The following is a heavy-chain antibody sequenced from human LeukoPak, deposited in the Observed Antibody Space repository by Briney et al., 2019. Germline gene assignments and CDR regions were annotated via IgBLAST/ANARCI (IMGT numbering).Heavy chain of an antibody. CDR1: GVTVSGYS. Sequence: GGSLRLSCAASGVTVSGYSMNWVRQAPGKGLEWVSSISSRSTYIYYADSVKGRFTFSRDNAKNSLYLQMNSLRVEDTAVYYCARAYSETYGLGYYYMDVWGKGTTVTISS. V-gene: IGHV3-21*01. CDR2: ISSRSTYI. J-gene: IGHJ6*03. CDR3: ARAYSETYGLGYYYMDV. D-gene: IGHD1-26*01.